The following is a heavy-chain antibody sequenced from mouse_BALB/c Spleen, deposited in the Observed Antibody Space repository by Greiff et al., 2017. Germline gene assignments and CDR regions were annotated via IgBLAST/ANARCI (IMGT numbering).Heavy chain of an antibody. V-gene: IGHV5-9-4*01. CDR1: GFTFSSYA. J-gene: IGHJ4*01. Sequence: EVQGVESGGGLVKPGGSLKLSCAASGFTFSSYAMSWVRQSPEKRLEWVAEISSGGSYTYYPDTVTGRFTISRDNAKNTLYLEMSSLRSEDTAMYYCAREFITTVVATDYYAMDYWGQGTSVTVSS. CDR2: ISSGGSYT. CDR3: AREFITTVVATDYYAMDY. D-gene: IGHD1-1*01.